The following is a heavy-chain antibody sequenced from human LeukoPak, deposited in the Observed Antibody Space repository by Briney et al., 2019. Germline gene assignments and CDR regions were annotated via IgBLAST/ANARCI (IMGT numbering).Heavy chain of an antibody. CDR3: GRGHWGLDY. CDR1: GFTFSDSY. Sequence: RGSLRLSCAASGFTFSDSYMTWIRQAPGKGLEWVSFICNTGDSIYYADSVKGRFTTSRDNAKSSLSLQMNSLRAEDTAVYYCGRGHWGLDYWGQGALVTVSS. J-gene: IGHJ4*02. D-gene: IGHD7-27*01. CDR2: ICNTGDSI. V-gene: IGHV3-11*04.